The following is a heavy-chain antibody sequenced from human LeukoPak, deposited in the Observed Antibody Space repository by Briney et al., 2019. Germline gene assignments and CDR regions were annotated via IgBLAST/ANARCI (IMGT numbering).Heavy chain of an antibody. D-gene: IGHD3-22*01. CDR1: GYTFTSYG. J-gene: IGHJ4*02. V-gene: IGHV1-18*01. Sequence: ASVKLSCKASGYTFTSYGISWVRQAPGQGLEWMGWISAYNGNTNYAQKLQSRVTMTTDTSTSTAYMELRSLRSDDTAVYYCARDSPNYYDSSGYYDFDYWGQGTLVTVSS. CDR3: ARDSPNYYDSSGYYDFDY. CDR2: ISAYNGNT.